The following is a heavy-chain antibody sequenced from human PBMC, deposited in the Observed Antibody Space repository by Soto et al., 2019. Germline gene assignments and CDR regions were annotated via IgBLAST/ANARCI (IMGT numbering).Heavy chain of an antibody. J-gene: IGHJ4*02. CDR1: GYNFSTYW. CDR3: ARQQSAVVTAPSVH. Sequence: PGESLKISCXGSGYNFSTYWIAWVRQMPGKGLEWMGIIYPDDSDTRYSPSFKDQVTMSADKSISTAYLQWSSLKASDTALYYCARQQSAVVTAPSVHWGQGTLVTVSS. V-gene: IGHV5-51*01. CDR2: IYPDDSDT. D-gene: IGHD5-18*01.